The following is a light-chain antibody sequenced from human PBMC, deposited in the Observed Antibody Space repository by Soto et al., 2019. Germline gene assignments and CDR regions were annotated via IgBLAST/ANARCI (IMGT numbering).Light chain of an antibody. J-gene: IGKJ1*01. CDR3: QQSYSTPGT. CDR2: AAS. Sequence: DIQMTQSPSSLSASVGDRVTITCRASQSITTFLNWYQQKAGEAPKLLIYAASSLQSGVPSRFSGSGSGADFALTISSLQPEDFASYYCQQSYSTPGTFGQGTRVEI. CDR1: QSITTF. V-gene: IGKV1-39*01.